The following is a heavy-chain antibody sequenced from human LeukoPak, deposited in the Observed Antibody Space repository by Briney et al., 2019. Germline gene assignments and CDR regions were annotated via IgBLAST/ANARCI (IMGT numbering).Heavy chain of an antibody. V-gene: IGHV4-39*02. Sequence: SETLSLTCTVSGGPISSSSYYWGWIRQPPGKGLEWIGSIYYSGSTYYNPSLKSRVTISVDTSKNQFSLKLSSVTAADTAVYYCAREYYDILTGYPSFDYWGQGTLVTVSS. CDR3: AREYYDILTGYPSFDY. CDR2: IYYSGST. J-gene: IGHJ4*02. D-gene: IGHD3-9*01. CDR1: GGPISSSSYY.